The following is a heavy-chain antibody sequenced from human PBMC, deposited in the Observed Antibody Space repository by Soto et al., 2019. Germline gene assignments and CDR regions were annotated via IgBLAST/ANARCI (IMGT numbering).Heavy chain of an antibody. CDR1: GFTFSSYA. J-gene: IGHJ3*02. V-gene: IGHV3-23*01. CDR3: AKDKIVVVPAAPDAFDI. CDR2: ISGSGGST. Sequence: LRLSCAASGFTFSSYAMSWVRQAPGKGLEWVSAISGSGGSTYYADSVKGRFTISRDNSKNTLYLQMNSLRAEDTAVYYCAKDKIVVVPAAPDAFDIWGQGTMVTVSS. D-gene: IGHD2-2*01.